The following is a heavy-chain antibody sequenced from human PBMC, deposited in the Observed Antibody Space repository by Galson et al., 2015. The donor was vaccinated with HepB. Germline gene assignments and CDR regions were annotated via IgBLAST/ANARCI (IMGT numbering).Heavy chain of an antibody. CDR1: GYTFTSYA. J-gene: IGHJ6*02. CDR2: INAGNGNT. V-gene: IGHV1-3*01. CDR3: ARDLDLLRRHYGMDV. Sequence: SVKVSCKASGYTFTSYAMHWVRQAPGQRLEWMGWINAGNGNTKYSQKFQGRVTITRDTSASTAYMELSSLRSEETAVYYCARDLDLLRRHYGMDVWGQGTTVTVSS.